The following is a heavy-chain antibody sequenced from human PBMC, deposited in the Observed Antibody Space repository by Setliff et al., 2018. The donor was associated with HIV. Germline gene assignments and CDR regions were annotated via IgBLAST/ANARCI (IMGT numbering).Heavy chain of an antibody. V-gene: IGHV4-4*09. Sequence: SETLSLTCTVSGGSISSYYWSWIRQPPGKGLEWLGHIYSSGSTNYNPSLKSRVTISVDTSKNQFSLKLYSVTAADTAGYYCARAYFGSGIYYWGQGTLVTVSS. CDR3: ARAYFGSGIYY. D-gene: IGHD3-10*01. CDR1: GGSISSYY. CDR2: IYSSGST. J-gene: IGHJ4*02.